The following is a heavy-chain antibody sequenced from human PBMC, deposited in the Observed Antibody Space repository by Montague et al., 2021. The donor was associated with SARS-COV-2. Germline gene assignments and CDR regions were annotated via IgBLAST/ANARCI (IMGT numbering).Heavy chain of an antibody. CDR2: IYTSGST. D-gene: IGHD3-10*01. V-gene: IGHV4-4*07. CDR1: GGSISSYY. J-gene: IGHJ4*02. CDR3: ARGGEYYGSGSRFDY. Sequence: SETLSLTCTVSGGSISSYYWSWIRQPAGKGLEWIGRIYTSGSTNYNPSLKSRATMSVDTSKNQFSLKLSSVTAADTAVYYCARGGEYYGSGSRFDYWGQGTLVTVSS.